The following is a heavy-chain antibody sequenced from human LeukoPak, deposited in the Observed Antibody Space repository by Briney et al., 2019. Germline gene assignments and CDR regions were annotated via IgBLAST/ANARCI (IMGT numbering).Heavy chain of an antibody. CDR1: GGSISSGGYS. V-gene: IGHV4-30-2*01. Sequence: SETLSLTCAVSGGSISSGGYSWSWIRQPPGKGLEWIGYIYHSGSTYYNPSLKSRVTISVDRSKNQFSLKLSSVTAADTAVYYCAVHGGGNWFDPWGQGTLVTVSS. CDR2: IYHSGST. CDR3: AVHGGGNWFDP. J-gene: IGHJ5*02. D-gene: IGHD4-23*01.